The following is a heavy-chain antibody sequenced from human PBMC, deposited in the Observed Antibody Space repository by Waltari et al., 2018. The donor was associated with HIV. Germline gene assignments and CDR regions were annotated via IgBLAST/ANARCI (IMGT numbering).Heavy chain of an antibody. CDR2: LSYDGSNT. V-gene: IGHV3-30*01. Sequence: QVQLVESGGGVVQPGRSLRLSCAVSGFSFSSHPMHWVRQAPGKVLEWVAVLSYDGSNTYYADSVKGRVTIYRDNSKNTVYLQMNSLRPEDTAVYYCARGVSMVRGVIAPDYYYYMDVWGKGTTVTVSS. J-gene: IGHJ6*03. CDR1: GFSFSSHP. CDR3: ARGVSMVRGVIAPDYYYYMDV. D-gene: IGHD3-10*01.